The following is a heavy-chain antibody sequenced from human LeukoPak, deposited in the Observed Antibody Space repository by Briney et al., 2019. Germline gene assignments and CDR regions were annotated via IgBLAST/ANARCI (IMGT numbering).Heavy chain of an antibody. Sequence: SETLSLTCAVYGGSFSGYYWSWIRQPPGKGLEWIGEINHSGSTNYNPSLKSRVTISVDTSKNQFSLKLSSVTAADTAVYYCARHGDGAFDIWGQGTMVTVSS. CDR1: GGSFSGYY. CDR2: INHSGST. D-gene: IGHD5-24*01. J-gene: IGHJ3*02. V-gene: IGHV4-34*01. CDR3: ARHGDGAFDI.